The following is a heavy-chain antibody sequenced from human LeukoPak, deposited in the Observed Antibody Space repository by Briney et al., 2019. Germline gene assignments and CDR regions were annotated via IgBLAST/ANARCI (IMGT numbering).Heavy chain of an antibody. V-gene: IGHV4-39*07. CDR2: IYYSGST. Sequence: PSETLSLTCTVSGGSISSSSYYWGWIRQPPGKGLEWIGSIYYSGSTYYNPSLKSRVTISVDTSKNQFSLKLSSVTAADTAVYYWARNRDLDWSQFFDSWARGPLLPVSS. D-gene: IGHD3-9*01. CDR3: ARNRDLDWSQFFDS. CDR1: GGSISSSSYY. J-gene: IGHJ4*02.